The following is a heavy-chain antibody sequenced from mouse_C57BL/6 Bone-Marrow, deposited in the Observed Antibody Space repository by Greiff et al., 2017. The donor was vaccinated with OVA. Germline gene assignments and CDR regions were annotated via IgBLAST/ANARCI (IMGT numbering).Heavy chain of an antibody. CDR3: ARRWVDWYFDV. Sequence: VQLQQSGSELRSPGSTVKMSCKVFDSAVFPFAYLCCVRQKPGHVFEWIGGILPSIARTIYGEKCEDKDTLDADTLSNTAYLELNSLTSEDSAIYYCARRWVDWYFDVWGTGTTVTVSS. V-gene: IGHV15-2*01. CDR2: ILPSIART. J-gene: IGHJ1*03. CDR1: DSAVFPFAY.